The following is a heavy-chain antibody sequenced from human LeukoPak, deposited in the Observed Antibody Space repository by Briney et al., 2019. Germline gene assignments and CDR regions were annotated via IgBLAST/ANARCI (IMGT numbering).Heavy chain of an antibody. V-gene: IGHV4-39*07. CDR1: GGSISSSSYY. CDR2: IYYSGST. CDR3: ASVGGGSIVAVPAAPVHY. D-gene: IGHD2-2*01. J-gene: IGHJ4*02. Sequence: SETLSLTCTVSGGSISSSSYYWGWIRQPPGKGPEWIGSIYYSGSTYYNPSLKSRVTISVDTSKNQFSLKLSSVTAADTAVYYCASVGGGSIVAVPAAPVHYWGQGTLVTVSS.